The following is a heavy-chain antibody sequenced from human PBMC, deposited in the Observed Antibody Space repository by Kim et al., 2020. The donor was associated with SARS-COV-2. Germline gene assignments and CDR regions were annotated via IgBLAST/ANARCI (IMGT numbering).Heavy chain of an antibody. Sequence: GGSLRLSCAASGFTFSSYGMHWVRQAPGKGLEWVAVISYDGSNKYYADSVKGRFTISRDNSKNTLYLQMNSLRAEDTAVYYCARGDCSSTSCYSDYYGMDVWGQGTTVTVYS. CDR2: ISYDGSNK. V-gene: IGHV3-30*03. CDR3: ARGDCSSTSCYSDYYGMDV. D-gene: IGHD2-2*01. J-gene: IGHJ6*02. CDR1: GFTFSSYG.